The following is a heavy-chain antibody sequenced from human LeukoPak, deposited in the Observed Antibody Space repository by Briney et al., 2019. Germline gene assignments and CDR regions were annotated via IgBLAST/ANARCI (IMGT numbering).Heavy chain of an antibody. CDR3: ARECSGADGDCWRGYYEVYFDY. CDR1: GGTFSSYA. Sequence: ASVKVSCKASGGTFSSYAISWVRQAPGQGLEWRGGIIPIFGTANYAQKFQGRVTITADESTSTAYMELSSLRSEDTAVYYCARECSGADGDCWRGYYEVYFDYWGQGTLVTVSS. J-gene: IGHJ4*02. V-gene: IGHV1-69*13. D-gene: IGHD3-3*01. CDR2: IIPIFGTA.